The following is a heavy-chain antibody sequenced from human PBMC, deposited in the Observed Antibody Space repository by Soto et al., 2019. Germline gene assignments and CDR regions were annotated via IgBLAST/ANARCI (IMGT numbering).Heavy chain of an antibody. V-gene: IGHV3-21*01. J-gene: IGHJ3*02. Sequence: PGGSLRLSCAASGFTFSSYSMNWVRQAPGKGLEWVSSISSSSYIYYADSVKGRFTISRDNAKNSLYLQMNSLRAEDTAVYYCNYGDTHDAFDIWGQGTMVTVSS. CDR2: ISSSSYI. CDR3: NYGDTHDAFDI. D-gene: IGHD4-17*01. CDR1: GFTFSSYS.